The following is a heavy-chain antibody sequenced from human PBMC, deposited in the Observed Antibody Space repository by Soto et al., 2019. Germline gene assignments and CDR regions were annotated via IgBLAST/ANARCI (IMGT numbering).Heavy chain of an antibody. Sequence: TSETLSLTCTVSGGSISSYYWSWIRQPPGKGLEWIGYIYYSGSTNYNPSLKSRVTISVDTSKNQFSLKLSSVTAADTAVYYCARVTYYDFWSGNYGMDVWGQGTTVTVSS. CDR3: ARVTYYDFWSGNYGMDV. CDR2: IYYSGST. J-gene: IGHJ6*02. V-gene: IGHV4-59*01. CDR1: GGSISSYY. D-gene: IGHD3-3*01.